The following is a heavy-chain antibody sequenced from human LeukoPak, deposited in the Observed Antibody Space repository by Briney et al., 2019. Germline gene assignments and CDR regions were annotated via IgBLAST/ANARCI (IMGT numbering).Heavy chain of an antibody. V-gene: IGHV3-23*01. D-gene: IGHD3-22*01. CDR1: GFTFSSYA. CDR2: IGGSGDNT. Sequence: GGSLRLSCAASGFTFSSYAMSWVRQAPGKGLEWVSSIGGSGDNTFYADSVKDRFTISRDNSKNTLFLQMNSLRAEDTAVYYCAKDTLYYYDTSGYYYFDYWGQGTLVTVSS. CDR3: AKDTLYYYDTSGYYYFDY. J-gene: IGHJ4*02.